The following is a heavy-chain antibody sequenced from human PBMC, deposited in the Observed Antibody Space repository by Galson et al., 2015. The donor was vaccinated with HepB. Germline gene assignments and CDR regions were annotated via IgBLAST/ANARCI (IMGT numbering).Heavy chain of an antibody. CDR3: SAGLAS. J-gene: IGHJ4*02. CDR1: GFTFNNYW. D-gene: IGHD3-10*01. CDR2: INTDSSSA. V-gene: IGHV3-74*03. Sequence: SLRLSCATSGFTFNNYWMHWVRQAPGKGLVWVSRINTDSSSATYADYVKDRFTISRDNGKDTLYLRMNSLRAEDTAVYYCSAGLASWGQGTLVTVSS.